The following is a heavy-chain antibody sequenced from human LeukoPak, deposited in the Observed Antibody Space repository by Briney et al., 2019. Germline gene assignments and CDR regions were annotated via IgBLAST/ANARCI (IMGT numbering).Heavy chain of an antibody. J-gene: IGHJ4*02. V-gene: IGHV4-59*01. CDR2: IHYSGST. D-gene: IGHD6-19*01. Sequence: SETLSLTCTVSGGSISRYYWSWLRQPPGKGLEWIGYIHYSGSTNSHPSLKSRVTISVDTSKNQLSLNLKSVTAADTAVYYCARDLDNSGWYVFDYWGQGNLVTVSS. CDR3: ARDLDNSGWYVFDY. CDR1: GGSISRYY.